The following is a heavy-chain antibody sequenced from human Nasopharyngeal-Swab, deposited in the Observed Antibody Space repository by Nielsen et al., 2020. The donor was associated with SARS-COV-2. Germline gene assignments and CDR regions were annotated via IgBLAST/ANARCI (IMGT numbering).Heavy chain of an antibody. CDR2: ISYDGSNK. J-gene: IGHJ4*02. Sequence: LSLTCAASGFTFSSYGMHWVRQAPGKGLEWGAVISYDGSNKYYADSVKGRFTISRDNSKNTLYLQMNSLRAEDTAVYYCALLGVVPAATLDYWGQGTLVTVSS. CDR3: ALLGVVPAATLDY. CDR1: GFTFSSYG. D-gene: IGHD2-2*01. V-gene: IGHV3-30*03.